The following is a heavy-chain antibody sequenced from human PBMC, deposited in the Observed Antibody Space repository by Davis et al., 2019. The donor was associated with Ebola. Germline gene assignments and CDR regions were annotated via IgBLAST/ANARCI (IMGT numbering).Heavy chain of an antibody. Sequence: PGGSLRLSCVVSGFSFDNSWMTWVRQAPGKGLEWVANMKGDGSLKNYVDSVKGRFTISRDNAKNSLYLQMNSLRAEDTAVYYCARDPTRTYYDFWSGSSDYYYGMDVWGQGTTVTVSS. D-gene: IGHD3-3*01. CDR2: MKGDGSLK. CDR1: GFSFDNSW. CDR3: ARDPTRTYYDFWSGSSDYYYGMDV. V-gene: IGHV3-7*01. J-gene: IGHJ6*02.